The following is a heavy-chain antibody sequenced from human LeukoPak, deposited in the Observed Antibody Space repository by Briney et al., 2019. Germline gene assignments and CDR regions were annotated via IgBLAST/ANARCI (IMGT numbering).Heavy chain of an antibody. D-gene: IGHD6-19*01. Sequence: GGSLRLSCAASGFTFSSYSMSCVRQAPGEWLEWVSASSCSGGSTYYADSVKDRLIISRDNSKNTLYLQMNSLRAEDTAVYYCAKDLGAQWLFIREGVNWGQGTLVTVSS. V-gene: IGHV3-23*01. CDR1: GFTFSSYS. J-gene: IGHJ4*02. CDR3: AKDLGAQWLFIREGVN. CDR2: SSCSGGST.